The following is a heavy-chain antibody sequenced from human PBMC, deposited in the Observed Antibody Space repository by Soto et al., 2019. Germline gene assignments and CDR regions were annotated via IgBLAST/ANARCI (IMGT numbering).Heavy chain of an antibody. CDR1: GFIFSNAW. V-gene: IGHV3-15*07. Sequence: GGSLRLSCAASGFIFSNAWINWVRQAPGKGLEWVGRIKSKADGGTTDFAAPVKGRFAISRDDSKNMMYMEMSSLRTEDTAVYYCTTDSCINMRIVRFDYWGHGTLVTVSS. D-gene: IGHD1-26*01. CDR3: TTDSCINMRIVRFDY. CDR2: IKSKADGGTT. J-gene: IGHJ4*01.